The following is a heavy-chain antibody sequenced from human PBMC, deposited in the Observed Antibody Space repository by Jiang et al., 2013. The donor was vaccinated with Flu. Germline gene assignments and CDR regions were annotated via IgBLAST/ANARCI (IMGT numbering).Heavy chain of an antibody. CDR1: GGTFSSYA. CDR2: IIPIFGTA. Sequence: SGAEVKKPGSSVKVSCKASGGTFSSYAINWVRQAPGRGLEWMGGIIPIFGTANYAQKFQDRVTITADESTNTAYMELSSLRSEDTAVYYCARDRPTALGGSYDAFDIWGQGTMVTVSS. J-gene: IGHJ3*02. D-gene: IGHD1-26*01. CDR3: ARDRPTALGGSYDAFDI. V-gene: IGHV1-69*01.